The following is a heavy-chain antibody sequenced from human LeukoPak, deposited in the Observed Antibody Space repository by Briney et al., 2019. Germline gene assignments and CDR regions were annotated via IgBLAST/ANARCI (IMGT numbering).Heavy chain of an antibody. CDR1: GFTFSSYA. CDR2: ISGSGGST. CDR3: ARQLGGYGGYFDY. J-gene: IGHJ4*02. D-gene: IGHD1-26*01. Sequence: PGGSLRLSCAASGFTFSSYAMSWVRQAPGKGLEWVSAISGSGGSTYYADSVKGRFTISRDNSKNTLYLQMNSLRAEDTAVYYCARQLGGYGGYFDYWGQGTLVTVSS. V-gene: IGHV3-23*01.